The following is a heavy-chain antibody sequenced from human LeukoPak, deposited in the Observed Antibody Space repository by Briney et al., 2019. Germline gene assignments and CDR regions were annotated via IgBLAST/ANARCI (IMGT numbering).Heavy chain of an antibody. D-gene: IGHD6-19*01. V-gene: IGHV3-23*01. CDR2: ISVSGGNT. J-gene: IGHJ4*02. Sequence: GGSLRLSCAASGFTFSNYAMSWVRQAPGKGLEWVSVISVSGGNTYYAAPVKGRFTISRDNSTDTLYLRMNSRRAEDTAVYYCAKDSGYGSGWYTHWGQGTLVTVSS. CDR3: AKDSGYGSGWYTH. CDR1: GFTFSNYA.